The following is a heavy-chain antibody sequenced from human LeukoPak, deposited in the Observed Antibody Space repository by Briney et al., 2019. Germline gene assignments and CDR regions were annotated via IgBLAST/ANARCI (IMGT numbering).Heavy chain of an antibody. CDR2: ISAYNGNT. CDR3: ARDRRYSSSQNWFDP. J-gene: IGHJ5*02. Sequence: ASVKVSFKASGYTFTIYGISWVRQAPGQGLEWMGLISAYNGNTNYAQKLQGRVTMTTNTSTSTAYMELRSLGSDDTAVYYCARDRRYSSSQNWFDPWGQGTLVTVSS. V-gene: IGHV1-18*01. CDR1: GYTFTIYG. D-gene: IGHD6-13*01.